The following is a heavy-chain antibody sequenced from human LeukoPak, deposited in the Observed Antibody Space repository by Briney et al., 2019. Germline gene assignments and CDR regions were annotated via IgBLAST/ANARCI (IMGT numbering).Heavy chain of an antibody. CDR3: AIAEDNYDNSGYDFDF. V-gene: IGHV4-34*01. Sequence: PSETLSLTCAVYGGSFSGYYWSWIRQPPGKGLEWIGEINHSGSTNYNPSLKSRVTISVDTSKNQFSLKLSSVTAADTAVYYCAIAEDNYDNSGYDFDFWGQGTLVTVSS. D-gene: IGHD3-22*01. J-gene: IGHJ4*02. CDR2: INHSGST. CDR1: GGSFSGYY.